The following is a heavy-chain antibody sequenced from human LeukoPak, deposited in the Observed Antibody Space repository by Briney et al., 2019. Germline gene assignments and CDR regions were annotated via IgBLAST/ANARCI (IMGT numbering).Heavy chain of an antibody. D-gene: IGHD3-22*01. J-gene: IGHJ4*02. CDR3: ARVDYYDSSGYLY. Sequence: PSETLSLTCTVSGGSISSGSYYWSWIRQPAGKGLEWIGRIYTSGSTNYNPSLKSRVTISVDTSKNQFSLKLSSVTAADTAVYYCARVDYYDSSGYLYWGQGTLVTVSS. V-gene: IGHV4-61*02. CDR2: IYTSGST. CDR1: GGSISSGSYY.